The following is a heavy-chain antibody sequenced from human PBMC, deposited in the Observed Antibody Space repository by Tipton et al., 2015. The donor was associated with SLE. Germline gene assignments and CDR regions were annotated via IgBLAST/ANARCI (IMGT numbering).Heavy chain of an antibody. D-gene: IGHD1-26*01. CDR3: ARLVSGSYSYFDY. Sequence: TLSLTCTVSGGSISSYYWSWIRQPPGKGLEWIGNIYTSGSTNYNPSLKSRVTISVDTSQNQFSLKLSSVTAADTAVYYCARLVSGSYSYFDYWGQGTLVIVSS. J-gene: IGHJ4*02. CDR1: GGSISSYY. V-gene: IGHV4-4*08. CDR2: IYTSGST.